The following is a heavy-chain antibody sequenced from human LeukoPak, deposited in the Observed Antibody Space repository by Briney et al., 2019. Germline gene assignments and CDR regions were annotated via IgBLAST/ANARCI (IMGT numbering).Heavy chain of an antibody. D-gene: IGHD3-22*01. Sequence: GGSLRLSCAASGFTFYRYAMSWVRQAAGKGLEWVSSISGNGGSIYYADSVKGRFTISRDNSKNTVYLQMNRLRAEDTALYFCAKAPYYHDTSGYFFRNFDYWGQGTLVTVSS. CDR2: ISGNGGSI. V-gene: IGHV3-23*01. J-gene: IGHJ4*02. CDR1: GFTFYRYA. CDR3: AKAPYYHDTSGYFFRNFDY.